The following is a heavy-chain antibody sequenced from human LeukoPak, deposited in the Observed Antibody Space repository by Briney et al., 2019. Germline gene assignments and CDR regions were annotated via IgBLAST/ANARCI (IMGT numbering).Heavy chain of an antibody. CDR3: AISSREGSVVPAAIFVY. CDR1: GGSISSGGYY. CDR2: IYYSGST. J-gene: IGHJ4*02. Sequence: SETLSLTCTVSGGSISSGGYYWSWIRPHPGKGLEWIGYIYYSGSTYYNPSLKSRVNISVDTSSSQFSVKLSSVTAAGTGVYYCAISSREGSVVPAAIFVYWGQGTLVTVSS. D-gene: IGHD2-2*02. V-gene: IGHV4-31*03.